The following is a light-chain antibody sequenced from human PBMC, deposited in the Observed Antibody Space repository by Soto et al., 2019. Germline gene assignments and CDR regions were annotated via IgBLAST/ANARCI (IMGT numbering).Light chain of an antibody. V-gene: IGKV3-11*01. CDR3: QQRNNGPPLA. J-gene: IGKJ1*01. CDR2: DAS. CDR1: QSVSSN. Sequence: EIVMTQSPATLSLSPGERATLSCRASQSVSSNLAWYQQKPGQAPRLLIYDASNRATGIPARFSGSGSGTAFTLTISSRVQDEFVVDYYQQRNNGPPLAFGQGTKVEIK.